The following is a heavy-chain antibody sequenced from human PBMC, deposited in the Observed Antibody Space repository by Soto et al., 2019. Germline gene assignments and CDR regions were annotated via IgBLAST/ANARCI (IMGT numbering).Heavy chain of an antibody. CDR2: ISAYNGNT. CDR3: ASARLYGGNIDY. D-gene: IGHD4-17*01. CDR1: GYTFTSYG. Sequence: ASVKVSCKASGYTFTSYGISWVRQAPGQGLEWMGWISAYNGNTNYAQKLQGRVTISVDTSKNQFSLKLSSVTAADTAVYYCASARLYGGNIDYWGQGTLVTVSS. V-gene: IGHV1-18*01. J-gene: IGHJ4*02.